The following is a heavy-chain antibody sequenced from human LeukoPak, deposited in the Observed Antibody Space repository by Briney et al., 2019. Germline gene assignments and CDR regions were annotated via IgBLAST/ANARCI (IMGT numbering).Heavy chain of an antibody. Sequence: SVKVSCKASGGTFSSYAISWVRQAPGQGLEWMGGIIPTFGTTNYAQKFQGRVTITADESTSTAYMELSSLRSEDTAVYYCSISSGWYRVDYWSQGTLVTVSS. J-gene: IGHJ4*02. CDR1: GGTFSSYA. CDR2: IIPTFGTT. D-gene: IGHD6-19*01. V-gene: IGHV1-69*01. CDR3: SISSGWYRVDY.